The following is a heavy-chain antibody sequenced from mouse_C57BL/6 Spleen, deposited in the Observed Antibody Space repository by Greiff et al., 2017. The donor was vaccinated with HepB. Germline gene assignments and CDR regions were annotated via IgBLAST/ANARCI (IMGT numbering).Heavy chain of an antibody. CDR3: ARRDMVTTGYFDV. V-gene: IGHV5-6*01. CDR2: ISSGGSYT. J-gene: IGHJ1*03. CDR1: GFTFSSYG. Sequence: EVQVVESGGDLVKPGGSLKLSCAASGFTFSSYGMSWVRQTPDKRLEWVATISSGGSYTYYPDSVKGRFTISRDNAKTTLYLQMISLKSEDTAMYYWARRDMVTTGYFDVWGTGTTVTVSS. D-gene: IGHD2-2*01.